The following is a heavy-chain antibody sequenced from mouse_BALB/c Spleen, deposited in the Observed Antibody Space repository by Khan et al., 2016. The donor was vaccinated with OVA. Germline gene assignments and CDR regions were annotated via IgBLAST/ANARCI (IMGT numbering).Heavy chain of an antibody. D-gene: IGHD2-10*02. Sequence: QVPLQQSGAELVKPGASVKLSCKASGYTFSSYYMYWVKQRPGQGLEWIGGINPTNGGTNFNEKFKTKATLTVDKSSSTAYMQLSSLTSGDSAVYYCTRSGYANPFAYWGQGTLVTVSA. V-gene: IGHV1S81*02. CDR2: INPTNGGT. CDR1: GYTFSSYY. J-gene: IGHJ3*01. CDR3: TRSGYANPFAY.